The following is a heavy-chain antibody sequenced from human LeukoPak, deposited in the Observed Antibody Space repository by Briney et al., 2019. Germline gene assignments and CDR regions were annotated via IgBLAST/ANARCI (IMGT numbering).Heavy chain of an antibody. Sequence: PSETLSLTCTVSGGSINSYYWNWIRQPPGKGLEWIGYIYYSGGTNYNPSLKSRVTIAVDTSKNQFSLKLGSVTAADTAVYYCARRAAAVGTYYMDVWGKGTTVTASS. CDR1: GGSINSYY. V-gene: IGHV4-59*01. CDR2: IYYSGGT. J-gene: IGHJ6*03. CDR3: ARRAAAVGTYYMDV. D-gene: IGHD6-13*01.